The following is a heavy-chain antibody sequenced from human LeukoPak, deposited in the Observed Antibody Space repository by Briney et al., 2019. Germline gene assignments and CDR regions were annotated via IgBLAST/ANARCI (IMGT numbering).Heavy chain of an antibody. CDR2: IYYSGST. Sequence: SETLSLTCTVSGGSISSYYWSWIRQPPGKGLEWIGYIYYSGSTNYNPSLKSRVTISVDTSKNQFSLKLSSVTAADTAVYYCARHGPYSSSWYGGTLQVNWFDPWGQGTLVTVSS. D-gene: IGHD6-13*01. V-gene: IGHV4-59*08. CDR1: GGSISSYY. CDR3: ARHGPYSSSWYGGTLQVNWFDP. J-gene: IGHJ5*02.